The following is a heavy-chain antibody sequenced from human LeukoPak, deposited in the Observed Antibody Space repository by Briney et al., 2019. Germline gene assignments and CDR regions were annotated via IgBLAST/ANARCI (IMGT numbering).Heavy chain of an antibody. D-gene: IGHD6-13*01. CDR1: GFTFSSYR. V-gene: IGHV3-7*01. CDR3: ARDIEAAGLFLDY. CDR2: MKYDGSEK. Sequence: PGGSLRLSCAASGFTFSSYRMSWVRQAPGKGLEWVANMKYDGSEKYYVDSVKGRFTISRDTAKNSLYLQMTRLRAEDTAVYYCARDIEAAGLFLDYWGQGTLVTVSS. J-gene: IGHJ4*02.